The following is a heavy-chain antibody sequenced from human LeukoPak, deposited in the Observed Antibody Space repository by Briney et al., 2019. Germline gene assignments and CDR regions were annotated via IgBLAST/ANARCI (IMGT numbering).Heavy chain of an antibody. V-gene: IGHV4-38-2*02. D-gene: IGHD2-15*01. Sequence: PSETLSLTCTVSGYSISSGYYWGWIRQPPGKGLEWIGSIYYSGSTYYSPSLKSRVTISVDTSKNQFSLKLSSVTAADTAVYYCARYCSGGSCSKAIDYWGQGTLVTVSS. J-gene: IGHJ4*02. CDR1: GYSISSGYY. CDR2: IYYSGST. CDR3: ARYCSGGSCSKAIDY.